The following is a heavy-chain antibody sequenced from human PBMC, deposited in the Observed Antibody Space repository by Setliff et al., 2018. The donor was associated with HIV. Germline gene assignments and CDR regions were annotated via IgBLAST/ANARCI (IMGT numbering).Heavy chain of an antibody. CDR1: GYTFTSKH. CDR3: ARGVGAAGDY. CDR2: MDPSSAAT. V-gene: IGHV1-8*01. D-gene: IGHD1-26*01. Sequence: ASVKVSCKASGYTFTSKHINWVRQATGQGLEWLGWMDPSSAATGYAQKFQGRVTLTRDTSVNTAYMELSSLTSDNTAVYYCARGVGAAGDYWGQGTQVTVSS. J-gene: IGHJ4*02.